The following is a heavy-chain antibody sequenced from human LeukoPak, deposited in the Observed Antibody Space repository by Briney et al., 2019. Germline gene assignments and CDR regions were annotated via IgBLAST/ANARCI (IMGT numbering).Heavy chain of an antibody. J-gene: IGHJ5*01. Sequence: GGSLRLSCAASGFNFNIYAMSWVRQAPEKGLEWVSSSSSSGEYTFYAGSVKGRFTITRDNSRNTLYPQMSSLRAEDTAIYYCVKDRPNYFGSDGHYYRRDGDSWGQGTLVTVSS. V-gene: IGHV3-23*01. CDR1: GFNFNIYA. D-gene: IGHD2/OR15-2a*01. CDR3: VKDRPNYFGSDGHYYRRDGDS. CDR2: SSSSGEYT.